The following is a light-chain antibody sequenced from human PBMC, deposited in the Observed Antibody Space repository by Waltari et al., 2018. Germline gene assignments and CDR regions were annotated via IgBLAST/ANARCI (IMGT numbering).Light chain of an antibody. CDR2: GAS. CDR3: QQYDISPLT. CDR1: PTVRTTY. V-gene: IGKV3-20*01. Sequence: EIVLTQSPGTLSLSPGERATLSCRASPTVRTTYLAWYQHKPGQAPTLLIYGASSRATGIPDRFSGSGSGTDFSLTISSLEPEDFAVYYCQQYDISPLTFGGGTKVEIK. J-gene: IGKJ4*01.